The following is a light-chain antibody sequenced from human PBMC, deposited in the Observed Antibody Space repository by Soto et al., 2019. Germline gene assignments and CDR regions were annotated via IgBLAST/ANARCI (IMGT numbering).Light chain of an antibody. Sequence: QPVLTQPPSASGTPGQRVPISCSGSSSNIGSNTVNWYQLLPGTAPKLLIYSNTQRPSGVPDRFSGSRSGTSASLAISGLQSEDEADYYCAAWDDSLNGLVFGGGTKLTVL. CDR2: SNT. CDR1: SSNIGSNT. J-gene: IGLJ2*01. V-gene: IGLV1-44*01. CDR3: AAWDDSLNGLV.